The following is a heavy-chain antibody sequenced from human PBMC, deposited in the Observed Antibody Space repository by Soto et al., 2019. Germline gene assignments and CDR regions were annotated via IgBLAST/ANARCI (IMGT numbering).Heavy chain of an antibody. V-gene: IGHV3-23*01. CDR1: GFTFSSYV. Sequence: GGSLRHSCAASGFTFSSYVMSWVRQAPGKGLEWVSTISAGGSSTYYADSVKGRFTISRDNSKNTLYLQMNSLRPEDTAVYYCAKEGALGLYYFDYWGQGTLVTVSS. D-gene: IGHD3-10*01. J-gene: IGHJ4*02. CDR3: AKEGALGLYYFDY. CDR2: ISAGGSST.